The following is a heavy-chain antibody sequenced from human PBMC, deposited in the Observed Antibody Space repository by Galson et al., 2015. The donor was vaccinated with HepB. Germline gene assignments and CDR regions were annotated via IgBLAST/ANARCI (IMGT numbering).Heavy chain of an antibody. Sequence: ALVKPTQTLTLTCTFSGFSLSTSGMCVSWIRQPPGKALEWLARIDWDDDKYYSTSLKTRLTISKDTSKNQVVLTMTNMDPVDTATYYCARISQYQLLEGGYAFDIWGQGTMVTVSS. D-gene: IGHD2-2*01. V-gene: IGHV2-70*11. CDR2: IDWDDDK. CDR1: GFSLSTSGMC. CDR3: ARISQYQLLEGGYAFDI. J-gene: IGHJ3*02.